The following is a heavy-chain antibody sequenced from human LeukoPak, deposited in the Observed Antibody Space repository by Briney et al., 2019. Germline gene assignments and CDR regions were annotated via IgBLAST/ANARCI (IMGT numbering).Heavy chain of an antibody. J-gene: IGHJ4*02. V-gene: IGHV1-2*06. Sequence: ASMMVSCEASGYTFPGHYIHWVRQAPGQGLEWMGRINPSSGGTNYAQKFQGRVTMTRDTSISTAYMELSSLKSDDTAVYFCARDLRRYSYGDFDYWGQGTLVTVSS. D-gene: IGHD5-18*01. CDR2: INPSSGGT. CDR1: GYTFPGHY. CDR3: ARDLRRYSYGDFDY.